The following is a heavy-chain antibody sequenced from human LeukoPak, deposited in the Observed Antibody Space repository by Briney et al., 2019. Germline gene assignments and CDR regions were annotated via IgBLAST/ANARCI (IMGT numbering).Heavy chain of an antibody. CDR3: ARLSSRRATDY. Sequence: PSETLSLTCAVYGGSFSGYYWSWIRQPPGKGLEWIGEINHSGSTNYNPSLKSRVTISVDTSKNQFSLKLSSVTAADTAVYYCARLSSRRATDYWGQGTLVTVSS. D-gene: IGHD5-12*01. CDR2: INHSGST. J-gene: IGHJ4*02. V-gene: IGHV4-34*01. CDR1: GGSFSGYY.